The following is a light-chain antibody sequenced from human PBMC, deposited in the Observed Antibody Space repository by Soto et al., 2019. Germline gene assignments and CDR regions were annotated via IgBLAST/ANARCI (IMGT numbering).Light chain of an antibody. J-gene: IGKJ1*01. V-gene: IGKV3-15*01. CDR2: GAS. CDR3: QQYDVWPQT. CDR1: QDVRNG. Sequence: EIVLTQSPGTQSVSPGGRATLSCRASQDVRNGLAWYQQKPGQAPRLLIHGASTRATGIPARFSGSGSGTEFILTIRSLQSEDSATYFCQQYDVWPQTFGQGNTVEI.